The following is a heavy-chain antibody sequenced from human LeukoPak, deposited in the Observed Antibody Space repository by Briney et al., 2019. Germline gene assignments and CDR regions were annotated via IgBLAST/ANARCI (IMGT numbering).Heavy chain of an antibody. D-gene: IGHD3-10*01. Sequence: PGGSLRLSCAASGFTFSSNAMSWVRQAPGKGLEWVSVIYSGGSTYYADSVKGRFTISRDNSKNTLYLQMNSLRAEDTAVYYCARDLESGDSYGSGSNDYWGQGTLVTVSS. CDR3: ARDLESGDSYGSGSNDY. V-gene: IGHV3-66*01. CDR1: GFTFSSNA. CDR2: IYSGGST. J-gene: IGHJ4*02.